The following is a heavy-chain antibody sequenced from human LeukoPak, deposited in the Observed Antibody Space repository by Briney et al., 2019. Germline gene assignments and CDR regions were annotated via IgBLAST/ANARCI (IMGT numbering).Heavy chain of an antibody. CDR3: AKTHYSSGWYLDY. J-gene: IGHJ4*02. CDR1: GYSFANYW. V-gene: IGHV5-51*01. Sequence: GESLKISCKVSGYSFANYWIAWVRQMPGKGLEWMGIIYPDDSDTRYGPSFQGQVTISADKSINTAYLQWSSLKASDTAMYYCAKTHYSSGWYLDYWGQGTLVTVSS. D-gene: IGHD6-19*01. CDR2: IYPDDSDT.